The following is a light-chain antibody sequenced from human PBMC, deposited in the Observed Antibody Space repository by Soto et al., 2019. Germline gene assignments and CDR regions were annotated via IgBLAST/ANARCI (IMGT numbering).Light chain of an antibody. Sequence: EVVLTQSPGTLSLSPGERATLSCRASQSVSSNYLAWYQQKPGRAPRLLIFGAFFRATGIPDRFSGSASGTDFTLTISGLEPEDFVVYYCQQYDTAPLTFGGGTRVEI. CDR2: GAF. CDR3: QQYDTAPLT. CDR1: QSVSSNY. J-gene: IGKJ4*01. V-gene: IGKV3-20*01.